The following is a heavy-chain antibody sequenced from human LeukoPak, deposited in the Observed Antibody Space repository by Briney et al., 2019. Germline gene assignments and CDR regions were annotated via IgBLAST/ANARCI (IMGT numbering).Heavy chain of an antibody. Sequence: GGSLRLSCAASGSTFSSYWMSWVRQAPGKGLEWVANIKQDGSEKYYVDSVKGRFTISRDNAKNSLYLQMNSLRAEDTAVYYCAVPDYGDYALDYWGQGTLVTVSS. J-gene: IGHJ4*02. CDR2: IKQDGSEK. D-gene: IGHD4-17*01. CDR1: GSTFSSYW. V-gene: IGHV3-7*03. CDR3: AVPDYGDYALDY.